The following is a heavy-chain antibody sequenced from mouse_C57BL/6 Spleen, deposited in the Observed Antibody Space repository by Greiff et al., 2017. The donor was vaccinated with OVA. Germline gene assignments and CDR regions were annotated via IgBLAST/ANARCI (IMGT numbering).Heavy chain of an antibody. CDR2: IYPGSGST. Sequence: QVQLQQPGAELVKPGASVKMSCKASGYTFTSYWITWVKQRPGQGLEWIGDIYPGSGSTNYNEKFKSKATLPVDTSSSTAYMQLSSLNSEVSAVYYCARSYGSSPFAYWGQGTLVTVSA. J-gene: IGHJ3*01. CDR3: ARSYGSSPFAY. D-gene: IGHD1-1*01. V-gene: IGHV1-55*01. CDR1: GYTFTSYW.